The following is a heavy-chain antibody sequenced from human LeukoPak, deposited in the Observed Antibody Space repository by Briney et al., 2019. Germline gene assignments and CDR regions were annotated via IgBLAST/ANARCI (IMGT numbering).Heavy chain of an antibody. J-gene: IGHJ4*02. CDR2: IKEDGTEK. CDR3: ARGGWYYQDY. CDR1: GFTFSIYW. Sequence: GGSLRLSCAASGFTFSIYWMSWVRQAPGKGLEWVANIKEDGTEKYYVDSVKGRFTISRDNAKNSLYLQMNSLRAEDTAVYYCARGGWYYQDYWGQGTLVTVSS. D-gene: IGHD6-19*01. V-gene: IGHV3-7*01.